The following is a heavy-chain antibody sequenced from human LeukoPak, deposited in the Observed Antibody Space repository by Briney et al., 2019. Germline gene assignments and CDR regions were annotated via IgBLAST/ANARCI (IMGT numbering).Heavy chain of an antibody. V-gene: IGHV3-23*01. Sequence: GGFLRLSCAASGFTFSSYAMSWVRQAPGKGLEWVSAISGSGGSTYYADSVKGRFTISRDNAKNSLYLQMNSLRAEDTAVYYCARAYGIAVAGPLDYWGQGTLVTVSS. CDR2: ISGSGGST. D-gene: IGHD6-19*01. CDR3: ARAYGIAVAGPLDY. J-gene: IGHJ4*02. CDR1: GFTFSSYA.